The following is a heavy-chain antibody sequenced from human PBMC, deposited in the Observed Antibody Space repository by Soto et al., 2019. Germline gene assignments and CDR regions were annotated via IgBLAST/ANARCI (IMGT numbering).Heavy chain of an antibody. CDR1: GGSFSDYS. D-gene: IGHD3-16*01. CDR3: VRIRYQLPSSVLWLDP. CDR2: ITHTGGF. Sequence: PSETRSLTCAGYGGSFSDYSWRWIRQPPGKGLEWSGEITHTGGFDSNPSLKSRVTMSVDTSQNQFSLRLISVTAADTAMYFCVRIRYQLPSSVLWLDPWGQGTPVTVSA. J-gene: IGHJ5*02. V-gene: IGHV4-34*01.